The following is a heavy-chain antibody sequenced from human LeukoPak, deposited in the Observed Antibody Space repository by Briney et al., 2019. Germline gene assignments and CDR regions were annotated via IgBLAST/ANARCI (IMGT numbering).Heavy chain of an antibody. V-gene: IGHV4-59*12. CDR1: GGSISSYY. D-gene: IGHD5-24*01. Sequence: SETLSLTCTVSGGSISSYYWSWIRQPPGKGLEWIAYIYYSGSTSYSPSLKSRVTISVDTSKNQFSLKLSSVTAADTAVYYCARGGRWLQLGPFDYWGQGTLVTVSS. J-gene: IGHJ4*02. CDR2: IYYSGST. CDR3: ARGGRWLQLGPFDY.